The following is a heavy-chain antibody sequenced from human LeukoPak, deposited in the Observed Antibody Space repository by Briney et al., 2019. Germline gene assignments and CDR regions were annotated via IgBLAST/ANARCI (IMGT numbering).Heavy chain of an antibody. D-gene: IGHD5-24*01. V-gene: IGHV4-39*07. CDR2: IYYSGST. CDR1: GGSISSSSYY. Sequence: SETLSLTCTVSGGSISSSSYYWGWIRQPPGKGLEWIGSIYYSGSTYYNPSLKSRVTISVDTSKNQFSLKLSSVTAADTAVYYCARSRGWLQSHPLGYWGQGTLVAVSS. CDR3: ARSRGWLQSHPLGY. J-gene: IGHJ4*02.